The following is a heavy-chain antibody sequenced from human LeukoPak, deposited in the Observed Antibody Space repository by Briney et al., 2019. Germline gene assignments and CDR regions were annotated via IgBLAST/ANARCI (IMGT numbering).Heavy chain of an antibody. V-gene: IGHV4-34*01. CDR1: GGSFSGYY. J-gene: IGHJ4*02. Sequence: SETLSLTCAVYGGSFSGYYWSWIRQPPGKGLEGIGEINHSGSTNYNSSLKSRVTISVDTSKNQFSLKLSSVTAADTAVYYCARGAVTVLRFLEWLPHFDYWGQGTLVTVSS. D-gene: IGHD3-3*01. CDR2: INHSGST. CDR3: ARGAVTVLRFLEWLPHFDY.